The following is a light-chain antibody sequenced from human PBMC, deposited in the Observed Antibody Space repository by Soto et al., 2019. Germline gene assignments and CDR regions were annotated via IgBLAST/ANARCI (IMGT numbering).Light chain of an antibody. CDR1: QSVVTY. V-gene: IGKV1-39*01. J-gene: IGKJ1*01. CDR2: AAS. Sequence: DILLTQSPSSLSASAGDRATITCRASQSVVTYLNWYLQKPGKAPKLLIYAASNLQSGVPSRFSGSGSGTDFTLTISSLQPEDFATYYCQQSYSTPRTFGQGTKVDIK. CDR3: QQSYSTPRT.